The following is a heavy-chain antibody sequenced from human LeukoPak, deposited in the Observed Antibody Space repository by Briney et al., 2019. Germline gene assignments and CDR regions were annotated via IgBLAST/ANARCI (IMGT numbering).Heavy chain of an antibody. J-gene: IGHJ6*02. Sequence: PSQTRSLTCTVSGGSISSGGYYWSWIREHPGNGLEWIGYIYYSGSTYYNPSLKSRVTISVDTSKKQFSLKRSPMTDEETAVYYCARKGTRRTTRPLDVWGQGPTVTVSS. D-gene: IGHD4-17*01. V-gene: IGHV4-31*03. CDR2: IYYSGST. CDR1: GGSISSGGYY. CDR3: ARKGTRRTTRPLDV.